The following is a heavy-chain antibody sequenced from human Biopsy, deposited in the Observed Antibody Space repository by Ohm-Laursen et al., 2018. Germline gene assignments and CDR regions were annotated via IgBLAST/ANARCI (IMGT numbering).Heavy chain of an antibody. CDR3: ARDGRRWDYSTYFSWHFDL. J-gene: IGHJ2*01. D-gene: IGHD4-11*01. Sequence: SLRLSCAASGFTFTSYAMHWVRQAPGKGLEWVAVILYDGSGEYYADSLQGRFIISRDNPKNTVDLQMNSLRAEDTAVYFCARDGRRWDYSTYFSWHFDLWGRGTLVTVSS. V-gene: IGHV3-30*03. CDR2: ILYDGSGE. CDR1: GFTFTSYA.